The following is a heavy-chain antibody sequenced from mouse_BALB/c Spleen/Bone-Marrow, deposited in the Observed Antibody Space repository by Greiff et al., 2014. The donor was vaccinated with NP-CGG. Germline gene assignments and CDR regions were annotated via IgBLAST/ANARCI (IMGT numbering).Heavy chain of an antibody. CDR1: GYTFTSYW. J-gene: IGHJ4*01. CDR3: TRGYDGYQAMDY. CDR2: IYPSDSYT. D-gene: IGHD2-3*01. V-gene: IGHV1-69*02. Sequence: QVQLQQSGAELVRPGASVKLSCKASGYTFTSYWINWVKQRPGQGLEWIGNIYPSDSYTNYNQKFKDKATLTVDKSSSTAYLQLSSPTSEDSAVYYCTRGYDGYQAMDYWGQGTSVTVSS.